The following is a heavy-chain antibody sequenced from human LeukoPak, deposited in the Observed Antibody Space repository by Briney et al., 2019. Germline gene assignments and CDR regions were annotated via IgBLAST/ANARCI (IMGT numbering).Heavy chain of an antibody. Sequence: GGSLRLSCAASGFTFSNYWMHWVRQAPGKGLVWVSRINSDGSDTTDADSVKGRFTISRDNAKNTLYLQMNSLRAEDTAVYYCARSLGCSGYDFDNWGQGTLVTVSS. V-gene: IGHV3-74*01. CDR3: ARSLGCSGYDFDN. D-gene: IGHD5-12*01. CDR1: GFTFSNYW. J-gene: IGHJ4*02. CDR2: INSDGSDT.